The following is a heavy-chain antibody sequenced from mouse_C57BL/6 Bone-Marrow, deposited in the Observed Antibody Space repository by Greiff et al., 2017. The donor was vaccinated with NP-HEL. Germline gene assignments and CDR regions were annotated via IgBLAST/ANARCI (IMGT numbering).Heavy chain of an antibody. V-gene: IGHV1-81*01. Sequence: VQLQESGAELARPGASVKLSCKASGYTFTSYGISWVKQRTGQGLEWIGEIYPRSGNTYYNEKFKGKATLTEDKSSSTAYMELRSLTSEDTAVYYCTVDSSGPDYWGQGTTLTVSS. CDR2: IYPRSGNT. D-gene: IGHD3-2*02. J-gene: IGHJ2*01. CDR1: GYTFTSYG. CDR3: TVDSSGPDY.